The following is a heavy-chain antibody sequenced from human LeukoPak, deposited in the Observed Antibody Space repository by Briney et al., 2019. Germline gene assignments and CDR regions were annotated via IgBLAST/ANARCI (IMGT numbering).Heavy chain of an antibody. V-gene: IGHV1-8*01. Sequence: ASVKVSCKASGYTFTSYDINWVRQATGQGLEWMGWMNPNSGNTGYAQKFQGRVTMTRDTSISTAYMELSRLRSDDTAVYYCARDRGYRGYVGWTGGMYYSDYWGQGTLVTVSS. CDR1: GYTFTSYD. D-gene: IGHD3/OR15-3a*01. J-gene: IGHJ4*02. CDR2: MNPNSGNT. CDR3: ARDRGYRGYVGWTGGMYYSDY.